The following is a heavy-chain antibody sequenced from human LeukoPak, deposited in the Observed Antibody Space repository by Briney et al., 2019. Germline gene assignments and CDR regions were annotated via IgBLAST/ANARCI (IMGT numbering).Heavy chain of an antibody. D-gene: IGHD2/OR15-2a*01. V-gene: IGHV1-18*01. CDR3: ARVRDYLFDY. J-gene: IGHJ4*02. CDR2: IRPSTGDT. Sequence: GASVKVSCKASGYTFTSHGISWVRQASGQGLEWMGWIRPSTGDTDYALNLQGRVTLTTDTSTSTAYMELRSLRSDDTAVYYCARVRDYLFDYWGQGTLVTVSS. CDR1: GYTFTSHG.